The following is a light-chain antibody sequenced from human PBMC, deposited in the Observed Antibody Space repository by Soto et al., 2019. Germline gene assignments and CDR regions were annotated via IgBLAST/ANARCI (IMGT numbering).Light chain of an antibody. CDR3: QHYTTYWT. J-gene: IGKJ1*01. V-gene: IGKV1-5*03. CDR2: KAS. CDR1: QSITSW. Sequence: DIQMTQSPSTLSASVGDRVTITCRASQSITSWLAWYQQKPGKAPKLLIYKASILESGVPSRFSGSGSGTDFTLTLSSLQPDDFATYYCQHYTTYWTFGQGTNVEIK.